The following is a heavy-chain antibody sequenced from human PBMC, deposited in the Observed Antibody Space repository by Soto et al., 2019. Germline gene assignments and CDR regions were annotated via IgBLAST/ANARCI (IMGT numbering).Heavy chain of an antibody. D-gene: IGHD6-19*01. CDR1: GFAFSAYT. J-gene: IGHJ4*02. Sequence: GGSLRLSCAASGFAFSAYTLNWVRQAPGKGLEWVSSISNSNNYTHYADSVKGRFTISRDNAKNSLYLQMNSLRAEDTAVYYCAASGWYRGDYWGQGTLVTVSS. V-gene: IGHV3-21*01. CDR3: AASGWYRGDY. CDR2: ISNSNNYT.